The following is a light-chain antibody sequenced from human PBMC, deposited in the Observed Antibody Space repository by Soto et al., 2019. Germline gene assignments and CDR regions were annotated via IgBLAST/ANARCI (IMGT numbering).Light chain of an antibody. V-gene: IGLV3-1*01. Sequence: YELTQPPSVSVSPGQTASITCSGDKMGDKYACWYQQKPGQSPVLVIYQDSKRPSGIPERFSGSNSGNTATLTISGTQAMDEADYYCQAWDSSTHVVFGGGTKLTVL. CDR3: QAWDSSTHVV. CDR2: QDS. J-gene: IGLJ2*01. CDR1: KMGDKY.